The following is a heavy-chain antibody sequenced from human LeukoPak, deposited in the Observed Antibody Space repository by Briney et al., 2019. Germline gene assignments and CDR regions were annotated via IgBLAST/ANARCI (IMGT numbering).Heavy chain of an antibody. D-gene: IGHD3-9*01. J-gene: IGHJ4*02. V-gene: IGHV3-23*01. CDR1: GFTFSSYA. CDR2: ISGSGGST. Sequence: SGGSLRLSCAAPGFTFSSYAMSWVRQAPGKGLEWVSAISGSGGSTYYADSVKGRFTISRDNSKNTLYLQMNSLRAEDTAVYYCAKDRSITISEVGAGIDYWGQGTLVTVSS. CDR3: AKDRSITISEVGAGIDY.